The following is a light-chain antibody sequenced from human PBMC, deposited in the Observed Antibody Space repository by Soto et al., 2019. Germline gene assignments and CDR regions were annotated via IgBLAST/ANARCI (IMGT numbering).Light chain of an antibody. CDR2: AAS. J-gene: IGKJ4*01. V-gene: IGKV1-12*01. CDR1: QDISNY. Sequence: DIQMTQSPSSVSASVGDRVVITCRASQDISNYLAWHQHKPGDAPELLIYAASRLKRGVPSRFSGSGSGTFFTLIIDSLQLEDFATYYCQQADIFPLTFGGGTKVEI. CDR3: QQADIFPLT.